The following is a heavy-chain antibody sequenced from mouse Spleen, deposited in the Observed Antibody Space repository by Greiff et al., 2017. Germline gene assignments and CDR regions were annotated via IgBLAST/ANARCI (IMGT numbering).Heavy chain of an antibody. CDR1: GFTFSDYY. D-gene: IGHD2-12*01. Sequence: EVQLVESGGGLVQPGGSLKLSCATSGFTFSDYYMYWVRQTPEKRLEWVAYISNGGGSTYYPDTVKGRFTISRDNAKNTLYLQMSRLKSEDTAMYYCARHGRSYGYFDVWGAGTTVTVSS. J-gene: IGHJ1*01. CDR3: ARHGRSYGYFDV. V-gene: IGHV5-12*02. CDR2: ISNGGGST.